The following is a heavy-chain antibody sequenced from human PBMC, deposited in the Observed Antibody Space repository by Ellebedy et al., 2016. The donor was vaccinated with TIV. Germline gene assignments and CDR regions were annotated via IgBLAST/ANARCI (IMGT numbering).Heavy chain of an antibody. CDR3: ATRWSLYYFGD. J-gene: IGHJ4*02. V-gene: IGHV1-24*01. CDR2: FDPEDGET. D-gene: IGHD2-8*01. CDR1: GYSLTQLS. Sequence: AASVKVSCKVSGYSLTQLSIHWVRQAPGKGLEWMGGFDPEDGETLYAQKFQGRVTMTEDTSTETAYMALSRLRSDDSAVYYCATRWSLYYFGDWGQGTPVTVSS.